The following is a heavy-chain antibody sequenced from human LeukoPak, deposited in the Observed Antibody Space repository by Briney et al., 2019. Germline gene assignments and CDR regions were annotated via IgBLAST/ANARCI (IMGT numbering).Heavy chain of an antibody. V-gene: IGHV3-23*01. J-gene: IGHJ4*02. Sequence: PGGSLRLSCAASGFTFSSYAMSWVRQAPGKGLEWVSIISGGGGSTNYADSVKGRFTISRDNSKNTLYLQMNSLRAEDTAVYYCAKPYYGSGSYYGFNYYAFDYWGQGTLVTVSS. CDR2: ISGGGGST. CDR1: GFTFSSYA. CDR3: AKPYYGSGSYYGFNYYAFDY. D-gene: IGHD3-10*01.